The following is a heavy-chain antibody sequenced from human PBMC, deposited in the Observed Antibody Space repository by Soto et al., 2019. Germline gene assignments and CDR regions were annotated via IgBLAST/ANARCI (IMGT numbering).Heavy chain of an antibody. CDR2: VNPNSGNT. CDR3: ARAHVTIFGVVIMPHYYYYYGMDV. J-gene: IGHJ6*02. V-gene: IGHV1-8*01. Sequence: GASVKVSCKASGYTFTSYDINWVRQATGQGLEWMGWVNPNSGNTGYAQKFQGRVTMTRNTSISTAYMELSSLRSEDTAVYYRARAHVTIFGVVIMPHYYYYYGMDVWGQGTTVTVSS. D-gene: IGHD3-3*01. CDR1: GYTFTSYD.